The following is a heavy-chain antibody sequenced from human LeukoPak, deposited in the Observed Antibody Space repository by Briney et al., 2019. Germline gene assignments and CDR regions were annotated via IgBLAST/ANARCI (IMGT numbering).Heavy chain of an antibody. D-gene: IGHD3-3*01. CDR1: GFIFSNYA. J-gene: IGHJ4*02. V-gene: IGHV3-7*01. Sequence: GGSLRLSCAASGFIFSNYAMSWVRQAPGKGLEWVASIKPDGSEKYYVDSVKGRFTISRDNAENSLYLQMNSLRAEDTAVYYCAKLFGHATIFNSWGQGTLVTVSS. CDR2: IKPDGSEK. CDR3: AKLFGHATIFNS.